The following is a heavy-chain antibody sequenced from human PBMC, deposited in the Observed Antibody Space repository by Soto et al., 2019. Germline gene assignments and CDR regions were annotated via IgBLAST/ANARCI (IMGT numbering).Heavy chain of an antibody. D-gene: IGHD3-3*01. CDR1: GYTFPNFG. J-gene: IGHJ4*02. V-gene: IGHV1-18*04. Sequence: ASVKVSCKASGYTFPNFGISWVRQAPGQGLEWLGWISTDNGDTKYAQKIQARVTLTTDTATTTVYMELTSLRPDDTAVYYCTRYVNFYGFCAGCFVNAYWGRRTLVTVSS. CDR3: TRYVNFYGFCAGCFVNAY. CDR2: ISTDNGDT.